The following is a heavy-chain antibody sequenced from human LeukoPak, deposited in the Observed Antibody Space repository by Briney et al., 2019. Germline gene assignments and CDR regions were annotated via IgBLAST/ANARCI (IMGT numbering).Heavy chain of an antibody. D-gene: IGHD4-17*01. Sequence: GGSLRLSCAASGFTFSSYGMHWVRQAPGKGLEWVAVIWYDGSNKYYADSVKGRFTISRDNSKNTLYLQMNSLRAEDTAVYYCARDGGHDYGGYDPWGQGTLVTVSS. V-gene: IGHV3-33*01. CDR2: IWYDGSNK. CDR3: ARDGGHDYGGYDP. J-gene: IGHJ5*02. CDR1: GFTFSSYG.